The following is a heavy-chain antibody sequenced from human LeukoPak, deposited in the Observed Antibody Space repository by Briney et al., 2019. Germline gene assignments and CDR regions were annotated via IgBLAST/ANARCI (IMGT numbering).Heavy chain of an antibody. Sequence: ASVKVSCKASGYTFSAYYMHWVRQAPGQGLEWMGWINPNTGGTKYAQKFQGRVTMTRDTSIDTAYMELNSLRPDETAVYYCAKAGHYDFNWFDPWGQGTLVAVSS. D-gene: IGHD2/OR15-2a*01. V-gene: IGHV1-2*02. J-gene: IGHJ5*02. CDR2: INPNTGGT. CDR1: GYTFSAYY. CDR3: AKAGHYDFNWFDP.